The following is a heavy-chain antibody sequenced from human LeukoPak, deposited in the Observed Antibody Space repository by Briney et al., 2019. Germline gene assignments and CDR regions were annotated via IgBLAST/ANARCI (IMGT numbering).Heavy chain of an antibody. CDR1: GGSVSSGSYY. V-gene: IGHV4-61*01. D-gene: IGHD6-13*01. CDR2: IYDTENT. Sequence: PSETLSLTCTVSGGSVSSGSYYWSWIRQPPGKGLEWIGYIYDTENTNYNPSLKSRVAISVDTSRNQLSLKLSSVTAADTAVYYCARSGSTWYNWFDPWGQGTLVTVSS. CDR3: ARSGSTWYNWFDP. J-gene: IGHJ5*02.